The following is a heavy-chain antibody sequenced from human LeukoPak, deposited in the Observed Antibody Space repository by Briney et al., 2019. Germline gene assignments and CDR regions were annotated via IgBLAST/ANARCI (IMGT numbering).Heavy chain of an antibody. CDR2: IRYDGSNK. D-gene: IGHD6-19*01. V-gene: IGHV3-30*02. Sequence: SGGSLRLSCAASGFTFSSYGMHWVRQAPGKGLEWVAFIRYDGSNKYYADSVKGRFTISRDNSKNTLYLQMNSLRAEDTAVYYCAKDGLVQRAFDIWGQGTMVTVSS. CDR1: GFTFSSYG. J-gene: IGHJ3*02. CDR3: AKDGLVQRAFDI.